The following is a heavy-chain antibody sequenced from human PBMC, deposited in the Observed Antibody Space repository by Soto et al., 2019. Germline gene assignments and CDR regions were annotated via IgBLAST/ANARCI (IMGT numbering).Heavy chain of an antibody. CDR3: AKEFPGVVPAATEPPY. Sequence: EVQLLESGGGLVQPGGSLRLSCAASGFTFSSYAMSWVRQAPGKGLEWVSAISGSGGSTYYADSVKGRFTISRDNSKNTVYLQMNSLRAEDTAVYYCAKEFPGVVPAATEPPYWGQGTLVTVSS. D-gene: IGHD2-2*01. V-gene: IGHV3-23*01. CDR1: GFTFSSYA. CDR2: ISGSGGST. J-gene: IGHJ4*02.